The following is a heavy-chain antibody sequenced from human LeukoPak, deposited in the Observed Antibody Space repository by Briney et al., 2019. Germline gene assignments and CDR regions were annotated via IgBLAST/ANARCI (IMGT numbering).Heavy chain of an antibody. CDR3: ARGPYYDFWSGYYNWFDP. CDR2: IYYSGST. Sequence: SETLSLTCTVSGGSFSSGSYYWSWIRQPPGKGLEWIGYIYYSGSTYYNPSLKSRVTISVDTSKNQFSLKLSSVTAADTAVYYCARGPYYDFWSGYYNWFDPWGQGTLVTVSS. V-gene: IGHV4-30-4*08. CDR1: GGSFSSGSYY. J-gene: IGHJ5*02. D-gene: IGHD3-3*01.